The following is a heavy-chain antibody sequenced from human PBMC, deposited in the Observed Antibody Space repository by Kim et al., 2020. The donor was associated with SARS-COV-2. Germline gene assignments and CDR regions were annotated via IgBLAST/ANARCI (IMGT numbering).Heavy chain of an antibody. J-gene: IGHJ4*02. V-gene: IGHV4-39*01. D-gene: IGHD1-26*01. CDR1: GGSISSSSYY. CDR3: ARLEGATDFYFGY. Sequence: SETLSLTCTVSGGSISSSSYYWGWNRQPPGKGLDWIVSICYSRSTYYNPSLKSRVTISVDTSKNQFSLKLISVTAADTAVYYCARLEGATDFYFGYWGQSTLVTVSP. CDR2: ICYSRST.